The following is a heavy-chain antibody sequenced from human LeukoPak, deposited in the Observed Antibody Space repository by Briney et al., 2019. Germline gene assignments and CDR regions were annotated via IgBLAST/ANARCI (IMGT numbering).Heavy chain of an antibody. V-gene: IGHV4-59*08. CDR3: ARVANNGYYFFDY. J-gene: IGHJ4*02. D-gene: IGHD3-22*01. CDR1: GGSISSYY. Sequence: SETLSLTCTVSGGSISSYYWSWTRQPPGKGLEWIGYIYYTGSTNYNPSLKSRVTISVDTSKNQFSLRLSSVTAADTAVYYCARVANNGYYFFDYWGQGTLVTVSS. CDR2: IYYTGST.